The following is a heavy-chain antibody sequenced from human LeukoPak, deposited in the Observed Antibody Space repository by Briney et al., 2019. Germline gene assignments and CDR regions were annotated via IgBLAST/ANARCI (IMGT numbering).Heavy chain of an antibody. CDR1: GGSFSGYY. D-gene: IGHD3-10*01. V-gene: IGHV4-34*01. CDR3: ARGQWEVRGIIITQLDY. J-gene: IGHJ4*02. Sequence: PSETLSLTCAVYGGSFSGYYWSWILQPPGKGLEWIGESKHSGGTNYNPSLKSRVTISVDTSKKQFSLTLTSVTAADTAVYYCARGQWEVRGIIITQLDYWGQGTLVTVSS. CDR2: SKHSGGT.